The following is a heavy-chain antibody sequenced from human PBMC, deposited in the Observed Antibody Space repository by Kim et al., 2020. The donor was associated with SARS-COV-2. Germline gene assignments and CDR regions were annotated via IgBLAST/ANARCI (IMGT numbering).Heavy chain of an antibody. Sequence: YADSVKGRFTISRDNSKNKLYLQMNRLRAEDTAVDYCAKSFLTTVTTFDYWGQGTLVTVSS. J-gene: IGHJ4*02. CDR3: AKSFLTTVTTFDY. V-gene: IGHV3-23*01. D-gene: IGHD4-17*01.